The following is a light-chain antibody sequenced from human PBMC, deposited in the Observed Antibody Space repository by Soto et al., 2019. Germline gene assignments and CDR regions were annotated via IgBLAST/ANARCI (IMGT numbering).Light chain of an antibody. CDR3: QQYFSPWT. CDR2: WAS. J-gene: IGKJ1*01. CDR1: QSALYSSNNKNY. Sequence: DIVMTQSPDSLAVSLGERATINCKSSQSALYSSNNKNYLAWYQQKPGQPPKLIIYWASTRESGVPDRFSGSGSGPDFTLTISGLQADGVAVCNCQQYFSPWTFGQGTKVEVK. V-gene: IGKV4-1*01.